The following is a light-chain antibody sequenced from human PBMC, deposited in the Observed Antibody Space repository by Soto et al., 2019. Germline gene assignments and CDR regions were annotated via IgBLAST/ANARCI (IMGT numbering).Light chain of an antibody. CDR2: DAS. CDR1: QGISSA. Sequence: AIHLTQSPSSLSASVGDRVTITCRASQGISSALAWYQHKPGRPPRVLIYDASSLQSGVPSRFSGSGSGTECTLTISSLQPEDSATYYCQQLNSYPFTFGQGTRLEIK. CDR3: QQLNSYPFT. V-gene: IGKV1-13*02. J-gene: IGKJ5*01.